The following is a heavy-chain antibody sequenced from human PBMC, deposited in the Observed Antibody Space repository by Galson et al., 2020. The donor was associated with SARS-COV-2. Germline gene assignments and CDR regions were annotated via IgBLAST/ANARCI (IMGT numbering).Heavy chain of an antibody. CDR3: ATGYAVVVAATLYY. CDR2: FDPEDGET. D-gene: IGHD2-15*01. CDR1: GYTLTELS. Sequence: ASVKVSCKVSGYTLTELSMHWVRQAPGKGLEWMGGFDPEDGETIYAQKFQGRVTMTEDTSTDTAYMELSSLRSEDTAVYYCATGYAVVVAATLYYWGQGTLFTVSS. J-gene: IGHJ4*02. V-gene: IGHV1-24*01.